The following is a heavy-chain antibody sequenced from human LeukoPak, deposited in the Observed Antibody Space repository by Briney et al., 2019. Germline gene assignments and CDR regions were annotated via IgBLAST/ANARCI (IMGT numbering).Heavy chain of an antibody. CDR3: ARERNMVRGVIPQL. D-gene: IGHD3-10*01. Sequence: GGSLRLSCAASGFTFSSYRMHWVRQAPGKGLVWVSRINSDGSSTSYADSVKGRFTISRDNAKNTLYLQMNSRRAEDTAVYYCARERNMVRGVIPQLWGQGTLVTVSS. J-gene: IGHJ4*02. CDR1: GFTFSSYR. CDR2: INSDGSST. V-gene: IGHV3-74*01.